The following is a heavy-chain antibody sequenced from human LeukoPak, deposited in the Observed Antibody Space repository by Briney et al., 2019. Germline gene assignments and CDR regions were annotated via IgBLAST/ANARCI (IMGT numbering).Heavy chain of an antibody. D-gene: IGHD3-22*01. Sequence: GGSLRLSCAASGFTFRSYAMNWVRRAPGKGLEWVSSISGSSTDIYYVDSVKGRFTISRDNAKNSVFLQINNLRAEDTAIYYCARRGYHDSSGYDYWGQGTLVTVSS. CDR3: ARRGYHDSSGYDY. CDR1: GFTFRSYA. CDR2: ISGSSTDI. V-gene: IGHV3-21*06. J-gene: IGHJ4*02.